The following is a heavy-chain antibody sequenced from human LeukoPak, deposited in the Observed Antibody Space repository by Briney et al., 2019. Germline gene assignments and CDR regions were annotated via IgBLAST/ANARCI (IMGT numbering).Heavy chain of an antibody. V-gene: IGHV4-34*01. CDR2: INHSGST. Sequence: SETLSLTCAVYGGSFSGYYWSWIRQPPGKGLEWIGEINHSGSTNYNPSLKRRVTISVDTSKNQFSLKLSSVTAADTAVYYCARGMAVYYYYGMDVWGQGTTVTVSS. CDR1: GGSFSGYY. D-gene: IGHD5-24*01. J-gene: IGHJ6*02. CDR3: ARGMAVYYYYGMDV.